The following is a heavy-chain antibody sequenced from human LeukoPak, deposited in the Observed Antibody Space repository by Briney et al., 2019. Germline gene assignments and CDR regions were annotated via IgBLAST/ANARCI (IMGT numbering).Heavy chain of an antibody. D-gene: IGHD2/OR15-2a*01. V-gene: IGHV4-39*01. J-gene: IGHJ3*02. Sequence: SETLSLTCTVSGGSISSSSYYWGWIRQPPGKGLEWIGSIYYSGSTYYNPSLKSRVTISVDTSKNQFSLKLSSVTAADTAVYYCARILSDAFDIWGQGTMDTVSS. CDR2: IYYSGST. CDR3: ARILSDAFDI. CDR1: GGSISSSSYY.